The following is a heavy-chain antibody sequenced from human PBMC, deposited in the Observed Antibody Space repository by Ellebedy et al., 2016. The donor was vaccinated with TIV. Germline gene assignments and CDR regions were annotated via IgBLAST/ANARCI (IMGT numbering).Heavy chain of an antibody. CDR2: ISGGGST. D-gene: IGHD5-24*01. J-gene: IGHJ3*02. CDR1: GFTFNTYA. V-gene: IGHV3-23*01. CDR3: AKDREDGYQANYDAFDI. Sequence: GGSLRLSXAASGFTFNTYAMSWVRQAPGKGLEWVSGISGGGSTSYADSVKGRFTISRDNSKHTLYLQMNSLRAEDTAVYYCAKDREDGYQANYDAFDIWGQGTMVTVSS.